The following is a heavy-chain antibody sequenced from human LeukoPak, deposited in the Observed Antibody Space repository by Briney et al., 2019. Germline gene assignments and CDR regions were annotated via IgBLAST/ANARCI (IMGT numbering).Heavy chain of an antibody. CDR3: ARHPGIQTAFDY. CDR2: IYRSGST. Sequence: SETLSLTCTVSGGSIGTYYWSWIRQPPGKGLEWIGHIYRSGSTNCNPSLKSRVTMSVDTSKNQFSLTLSSVSAADTAVYYCARHPGIQTAFDYWGQGTLVTVSS. J-gene: IGHJ4*02. CDR1: GGSIGTYY. D-gene: IGHD2-2*02. V-gene: IGHV4-59*08.